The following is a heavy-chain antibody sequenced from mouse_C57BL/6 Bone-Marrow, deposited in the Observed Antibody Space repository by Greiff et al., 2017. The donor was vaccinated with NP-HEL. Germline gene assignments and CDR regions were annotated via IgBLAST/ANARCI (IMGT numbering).Heavy chain of an antibody. J-gene: IGHJ3*01. CDR1: GYTFTGYW. D-gene: IGHD2-13*01. CDR2: ILPGSGST. V-gene: IGHV1-9*01. Sequence: QVQLQQSGAELMKPGASVKLSCKATGYTFTGYWIEWVKQRPGHGLEWIGEILPGSGSTNYNEKFKGKATFTADTSSNTAYMQLSSLTTEDSAIYYCAGRGGLNYGDPAWFAYWGQGTLVTVSA. CDR3: AGRGGLNYGDPAWFAY.